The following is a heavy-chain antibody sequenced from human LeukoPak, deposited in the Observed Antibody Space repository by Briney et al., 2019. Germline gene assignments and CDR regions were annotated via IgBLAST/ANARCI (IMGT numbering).Heavy chain of an antibody. V-gene: IGHV1-18*01. CDR2: ISAYNGNT. Sequence: ASVKVSCKASGYTFTSYGISWVRQAPGQGLEWMGWISAYNGNTNYAQKLQGRVTMTTDTSTGTAHMELRSLRSDDTAVYYCARAQSGWYYFDYWGQGTLVTVSS. CDR3: ARAQSGWYYFDY. D-gene: IGHD6-19*01. CDR1: GYTFTSYG. J-gene: IGHJ4*02.